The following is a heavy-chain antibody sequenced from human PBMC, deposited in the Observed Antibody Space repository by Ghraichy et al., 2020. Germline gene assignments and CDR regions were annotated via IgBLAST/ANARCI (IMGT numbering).Heavy chain of an antibody. V-gene: IGHV3-48*02. CDR3: ARTRGATVTTMWFDP. Sequence: GSLRLSCAASGFTFSVHGMNWVRQAPGKGLEWVSYIHPSSGTIYYADSVKGRFTISRDNAKSSLNPQMNSLRDEDTAVYYCARTRGATVTTMWFDPWGQGTLVTVSS. CDR2: IHPSSGTI. CDR1: GFTFSVHG. J-gene: IGHJ5*02. D-gene: IGHD4-17*01.